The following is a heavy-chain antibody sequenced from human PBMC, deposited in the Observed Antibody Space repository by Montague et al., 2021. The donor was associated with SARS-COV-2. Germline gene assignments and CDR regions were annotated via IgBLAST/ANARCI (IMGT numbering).Heavy chain of an antibody. V-gene: IGHV3-30*04. CDR2: ISYDGSNK. Sequence: SLRLSCAASGFTFSSYAMPWVRQAPGKGLEWVALISYDGSNKNYADSVKGRFTISRDNSKNTLYLQMDSLRAEDTAVYYCAREGYSGYDYYFDYWGQGTLVTVSS. J-gene: IGHJ4*02. CDR3: AREGYSGYDYYFDY. D-gene: IGHD5-12*01. CDR1: GFTFSSYA.